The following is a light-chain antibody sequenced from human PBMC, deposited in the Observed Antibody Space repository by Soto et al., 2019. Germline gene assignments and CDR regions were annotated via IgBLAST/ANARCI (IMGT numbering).Light chain of an antibody. V-gene: IGKV1-5*03. Sequence: DIQMTQSPSTLSASVGDGVTITCRASQSISTYLAWYQQKPGKAPKLLIYKASSLESGVPSRFSGSGSGTEFTLSISSLQPDDFATYYFQQYNSYSKTFGQGTKVDIK. CDR1: QSISTY. CDR3: QQYNSYSKT. CDR2: KAS. J-gene: IGKJ1*01.